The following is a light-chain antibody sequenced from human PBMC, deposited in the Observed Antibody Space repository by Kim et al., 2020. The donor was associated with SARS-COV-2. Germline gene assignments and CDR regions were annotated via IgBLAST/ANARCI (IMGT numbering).Light chain of an antibody. Sequence: DIEMTQSPSALSASVGDRVTITCRATQSVSINLNWYQQRPGKAPRLLIYGASTLQSGVPSRFSGSGSGTGFTLTISSLQPEDFAIYYCQQTFSTQYSFGQGTNLEI. V-gene: IGKV1-39*01. CDR3: QQTFSTQYS. J-gene: IGKJ2*03. CDR1: QSVSIN. CDR2: GAS.